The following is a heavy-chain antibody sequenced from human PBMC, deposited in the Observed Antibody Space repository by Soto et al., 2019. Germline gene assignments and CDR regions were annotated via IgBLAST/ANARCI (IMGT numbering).Heavy chain of an antibody. J-gene: IGHJ4*02. V-gene: IGHV4-4*02. CDR2: IYHTGST. CDR3: ATLPPRIVVVVLPVPT. D-gene: IGHD2-15*01. CDR1: GASISSTNW. Sequence: QVQLQESGPRLVKPSGTLSLTCAVSGASISSTNWWTWVRQPPGKGLEWIGEIYHTGSTNYNPSLMRRVTISLDKSNTQLSLNLRSLTAADTAVYYRATLPPRIVVVVLPVPTWGQGTRVTVS.